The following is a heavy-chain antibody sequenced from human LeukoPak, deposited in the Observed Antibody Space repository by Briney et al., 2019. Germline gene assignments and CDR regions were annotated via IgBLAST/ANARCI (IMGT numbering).Heavy chain of an antibody. D-gene: IGHD2-2*01. CDR1: GFTFSSYA. J-gene: IGHJ4*02. CDR2: ISGSGGST. CDR3: AKDPKPIVVVPAAMSY. Sequence: GGSLRLSCAASGFTFSSYAMSWVRQAPGKGLEWVSAISGSGGSTYYADSVKGRFTISRDNSKNTLYLQMNSLRAEDTAVYYCAKDPKPIVVVPAAMSYWGQGTLVTVFS. V-gene: IGHV3-23*01.